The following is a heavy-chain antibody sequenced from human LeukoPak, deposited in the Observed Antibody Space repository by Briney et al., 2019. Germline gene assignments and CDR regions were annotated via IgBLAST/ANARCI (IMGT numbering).Heavy chain of an antibody. Sequence: GASVKVSCKASGYTFTGYYMHWVRQAPGQGLEWMGRINPNSGGTSYAQKFQGRVTMTRDTSISTAYMELSRLRSDDTAVYYCAQLITYYYDSSGYYGNAFDIWGQGTMVTVSS. D-gene: IGHD3-22*01. CDR3: AQLITYYYDSSGYYGNAFDI. V-gene: IGHV1-2*06. CDR1: GYTFTGYY. CDR2: INPNSGGT. J-gene: IGHJ3*02.